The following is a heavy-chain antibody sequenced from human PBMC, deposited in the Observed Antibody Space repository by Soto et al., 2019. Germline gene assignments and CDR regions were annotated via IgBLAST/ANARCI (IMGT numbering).Heavy chain of an antibody. CDR1: GFTFSSYT. J-gene: IGHJ4*02. Sequence: GSPRLSCAASGFTFSSYTLNWVRQAPGRGLEWISSISTSSSYTYYADSVKGRFTISRDNAMNSLYLQMDSLRADDTAVYYCARGGISIVPSGRFDYWGQGTLVTVSS. CDR3: ARGGISIVPSGRFDY. V-gene: IGHV3-21*01. CDR2: ISTSSSYT. D-gene: IGHD1-26*01.